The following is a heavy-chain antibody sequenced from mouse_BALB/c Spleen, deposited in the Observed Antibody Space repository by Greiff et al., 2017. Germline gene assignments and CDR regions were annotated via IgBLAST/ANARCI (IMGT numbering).Heavy chain of an antibody. J-gene: IGHJ3*01. CDR2: IDPENGDT. CDR1: GFNIKDYY. Sequence: VQLQQSGAELVRPGALVKLSCKASGFNIKDYYMHWVKQRPEQGLEWIGWIDPENGDTEYAPKFQGKATMTADTSSNTAYLQLSSLTSEDTAVYYCNSHYYGSSLFAYWGQGTLVTVSA. V-gene: IGHV14-4*02. D-gene: IGHD1-1*01. CDR3: NSHYYGSSLFAY.